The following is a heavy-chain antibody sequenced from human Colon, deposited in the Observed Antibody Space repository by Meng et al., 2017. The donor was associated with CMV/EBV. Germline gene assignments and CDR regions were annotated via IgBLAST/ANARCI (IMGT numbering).Heavy chain of an antibody. J-gene: IGHJ4*02. V-gene: IGHV3-74*01. Sequence: ESLKISCAASGFTFHAYWMHWVRQVPGKGLEWVARINTDGASKTYADSVRGRFTISRDNPKDTVFLQMTSLRADDTAIYYCVRDKGDGFNRFHYFDYWAQGTQVTVSS. CDR2: INTDGASK. CDR1: GFTFHAYW. CDR3: VRDKGDGFNRFHYFDY. D-gene: IGHD2/OR15-2a*01.